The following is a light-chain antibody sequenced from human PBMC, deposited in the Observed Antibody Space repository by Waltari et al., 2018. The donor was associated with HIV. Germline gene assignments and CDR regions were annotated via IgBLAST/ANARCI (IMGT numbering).Light chain of an antibody. V-gene: IGLV1-44*01. Sequence: QSVLTQPPSASGTPGQRVNISRSGGSSNIGSNPVNWYRQFPGEAPKLLIYTNIQRPSGVPDRFSGSKSGTSASLAISGLQSEDEADFYCAVWDDSLRSVLFGGGTRLTVL. J-gene: IGLJ3*02. CDR2: TNI. CDR3: AVWDDSLRSVL. CDR1: SSNIGSNP.